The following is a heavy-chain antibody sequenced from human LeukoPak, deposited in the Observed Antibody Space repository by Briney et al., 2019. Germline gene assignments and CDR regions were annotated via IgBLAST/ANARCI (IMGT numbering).Heavy chain of an antibody. CDR1: GFTFSSYW. CDR2: IKQDGSER. J-gene: IGHJ6*03. Sequence: GGSLRLSCAASGFTFSSYWMSWVRQAPGKGLEWVANIKQDGSERYYVDSVKGRFIISRDNAKNSLYLQMNSLRAEDTAVYYCARVDVTIVRGIIGHYYYYMDVWGKGTTVTISS. V-gene: IGHV3-7*01. D-gene: IGHD3-10*01. CDR3: ARVDVTIVRGIIGHYYYYMDV.